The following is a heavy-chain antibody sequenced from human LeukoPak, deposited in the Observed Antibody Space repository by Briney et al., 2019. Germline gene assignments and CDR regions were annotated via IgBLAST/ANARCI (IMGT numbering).Heavy chain of an antibody. J-gene: IGHJ4*02. Sequence: PSETLSLTCTVSGGSISSSSYYWGWIRQPPGKGLEWIGSIYYSGSSSYYNPSLKSRVTISVDTYKNQFSLKLSSMTAADRAVYYCARRAREFGWVFDYWGQGTLVTVSS. CDR2: IYYSGSSS. V-gene: IGHV4-39*01. CDR1: GGSISSSSYY. CDR3: ARRAREFGWVFDY. D-gene: IGHD3-10*01.